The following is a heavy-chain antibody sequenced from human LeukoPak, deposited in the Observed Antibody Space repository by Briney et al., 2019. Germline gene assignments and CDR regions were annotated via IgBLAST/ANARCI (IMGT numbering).Heavy chain of an antibody. D-gene: IGHD2-21*02. CDR1: GFAVSSNY. Sequence: GGSLRLSCTASGFAVSSNYINWVRQAPGKGLEWVSVIHSGGNTYYADSVKGRLTISRDNSKNTLYLQMNSLRAEDTALYYCARERDGYCGGDCYYYYGMDVWGQGTTVTVS. CDR2: IHSGGNT. J-gene: IGHJ6*02. V-gene: IGHV3-66*01. CDR3: ARERDGYCGGDCYYYYGMDV.